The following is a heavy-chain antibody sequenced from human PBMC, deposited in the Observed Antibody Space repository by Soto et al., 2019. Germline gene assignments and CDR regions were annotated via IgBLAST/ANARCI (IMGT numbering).Heavy chain of an antibody. CDR2: INAGNGNT. Sequence: ASVKVSCKASGYTFTSYAMHWVRQAPGQRLEWMGWINAGNGNTKYSQKFQGRVTITRDTSASTAYMELSSLRSEDTAVYYCARDGRITMVRGVNDYWGQGTMVTVSS. V-gene: IGHV1-3*01. D-gene: IGHD3-10*01. J-gene: IGHJ4*02. CDR1: GYTFTSYA. CDR3: ARDGRITMVRGVNDY.